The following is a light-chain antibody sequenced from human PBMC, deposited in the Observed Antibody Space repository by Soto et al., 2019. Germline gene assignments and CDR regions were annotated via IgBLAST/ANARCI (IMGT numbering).Light chain of an antibody. J-gene: IGKJ4*01. CDR2: DAS. V-gene: IGKV3-11*01. Sequence: EIVLTQSPATLSLSPWERATLSCRASQSVSSYLAWYQQKPGQAPRLLIYDASNRATGIPARFSGSGSGTDFTLTIDGLEPEDFVVYYCQQRSNWPLTFGGGTKVDI. CDR1: QSVSSY. CDR3: QQRSNWPLT.